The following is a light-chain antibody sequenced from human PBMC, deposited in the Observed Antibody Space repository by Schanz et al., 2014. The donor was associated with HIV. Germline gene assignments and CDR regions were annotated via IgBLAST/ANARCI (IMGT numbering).Light chain of an antibody. V-gene: IGKV3-20*01. CDR1: QSVSNNY. Sequence: ELVLTQSPGTLSLSPGERATLSCRASQSVSNNYLAWYQQRPGQAPRLLIYGASSRAAGLPDRFSGSGSGTDFTLTISRLEPEDFAVYYCQQYGSSRWTFGQGTKVVIK. CDR3: QQYGSSRWT. J-gene: IGKJ1*01. CDR2: GAS.